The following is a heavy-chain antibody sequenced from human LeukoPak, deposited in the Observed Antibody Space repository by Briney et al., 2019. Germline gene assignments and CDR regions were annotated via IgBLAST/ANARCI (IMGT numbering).Heavy chain of an antibody. CDR1: GGSFSGYY. J-gene: IGHJ3*02. CDR2: INHNGST. D-gene: IGHD3-9*01. Sequence: SETLSLTCAVYGGSFSGYYWSWIRQPPGKGLEWIGEINHNGSTNYNPSLKSRVTISVDTSKNQFSLKLSSVTAADTAVYYCARLGPVLRYFDWLPRPNGAFDIWGQGTMVTVSS. CDR3: ARLGPVLRYFDWLPRPNGAFDI. V-gene: IGHV4-34*01.